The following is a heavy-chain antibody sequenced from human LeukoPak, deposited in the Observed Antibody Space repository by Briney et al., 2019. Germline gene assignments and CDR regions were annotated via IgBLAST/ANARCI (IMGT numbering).Heavy chain of an antibody. CDR2: ISSSSSYI. Sequence: GGSLRLSCAASGFTLSSYSMNWVRQAPGKGLEWVSSISSSSSYIYYADSVKGRFTISRDNAKNSLYLQMNSLRAEDTAVYYCASLTRWLQWEKGDAFDIWGQGTMVTVSS. V-gene: IGHV3-21*01. CDR3: ASLTRWLQWEKGDAFDI. J-gene: IGHJ3*02. CDR1: GFTLSSYS. D-gene: IGHD5-24*01.